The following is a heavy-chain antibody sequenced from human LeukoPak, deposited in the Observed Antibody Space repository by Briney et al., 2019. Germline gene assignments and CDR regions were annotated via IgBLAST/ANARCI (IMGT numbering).Heavy chain of an antibody. V-gene: IGHV4-61*02. CDR1: GGSISSGSYY. D-gene: IGHD3-22*01. CDR2: IYTSGST. CDR3: ARDVRTYYYDSSGYWGGGWFDP. Sequence: SKTLSLTCTVSGGSISSGSYYWSWIRQPAGKGLEWIGRIYTSGSTNYNPSLKSRVTISVDTSKNQFSLKLSSVTAADTAVYYCARDVRTYYYDSSGYWGGGWFDPWGQGTLVTVSS. J-gene: IGHJ5*02.